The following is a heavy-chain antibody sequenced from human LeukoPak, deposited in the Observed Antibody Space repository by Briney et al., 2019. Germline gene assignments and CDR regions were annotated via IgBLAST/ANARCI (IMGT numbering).Heavy chain of an antibody. Sequence: PSETLSLTCAVSDFSISSGYYWGWIRQPPGKGLEWIGSIYYSGHTYYNPSLKSRVTISVDTSKNQFSLKLSSVTAADTAVYYCARTYGSGSYYYYYYYYMDVWGKGTTVTVSS. V-gene: IGHV4-38-2*01. CDR3: ARTYGSGSYYYYYYYYMDV. CDR2: IYYSGHT. D-gene: IGHD3-10*01. CDR1: DFSISSGYY. J-gene: IGHJ6*03.